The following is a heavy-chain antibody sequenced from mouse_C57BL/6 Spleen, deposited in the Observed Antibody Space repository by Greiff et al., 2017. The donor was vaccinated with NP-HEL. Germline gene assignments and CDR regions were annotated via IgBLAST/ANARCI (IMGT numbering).Heavy chain of an antibody. V-gene: IGHV1-64*01. CDR1: GYTFTSYW. D-gene: IGHD1-1*01. J-gene: IGHJ3*01. CDR3: ARQPLYGSSSSFAY. Sequence: QVQLQQSGAELVKPGASVKLSCKASGYTFTSYWMHWVKQRPGQGLEWIGMIHPNSGSTNYNEKFKSKATLTVDKSSSTAYMQLSSLTSEDSAVYYCARQPLYGSSSSFAYWGQGTLVTVSA. CDR2: IHPNSGST.